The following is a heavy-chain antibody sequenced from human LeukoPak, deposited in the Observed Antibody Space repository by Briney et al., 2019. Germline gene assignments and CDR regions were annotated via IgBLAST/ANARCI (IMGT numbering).Heavy chain of an antibody. Sequence: SETLSLTCSVSGGSITGYYWTWIRQPPGKGLEWIGYIYSSGSTNYNPSLKSRVTISVGASKNQFSLKMNSVTAADTAIYYCARLTKFLTAYYPSPWGQGTLITVSS. CDR1: GGSITGYY. D-gene: IGHD3-9*01. V-gene: IGHV4-59*08. CDR3: ARLTKFLTAYYPSP. J-gene: IGHJ5*02. CDR2: IYSSGST.